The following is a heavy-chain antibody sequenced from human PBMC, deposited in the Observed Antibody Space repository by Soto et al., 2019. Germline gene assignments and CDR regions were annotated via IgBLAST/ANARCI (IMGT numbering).Heavy chain of an antibody. CDR2: ISPDNGNT. CDR3: ARALGYSGYAGMDV. Sequence: ASVTVSCKASGYTNTIYGINWVRQTTGQGLEWMGWISPDNGNTNYAQKLQGRVTMTTDTSTSTAYMELRSLRSDDTAVYYCARALGYSGYAGMDVWGQGTTVTVS. D-gene: IGHD5-12*01. CDR1: GYTNTIYG. J-gene: IGHJ6*02. V-gene: IGHV1-18*01.